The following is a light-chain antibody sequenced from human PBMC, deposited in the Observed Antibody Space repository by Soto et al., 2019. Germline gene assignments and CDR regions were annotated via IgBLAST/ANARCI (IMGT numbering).Light chain of an antibody. CDR3: SSYTSSSTYV. J-gene: IGLJ1*01. CDR2: EVS. V-gene: IGLV2-14*01. CDR1: SSDVGGYNY. Sequence: QSALTQPASVSGSPGQSITISCTGTSSDVGGYNYVSWHQLHPGKAPKLMVYEVSNRPSGVSNRFSGSKSGNTASLTISGLQAEDDAHYYCSSYTSSSTYVFGTGTKVTVL.